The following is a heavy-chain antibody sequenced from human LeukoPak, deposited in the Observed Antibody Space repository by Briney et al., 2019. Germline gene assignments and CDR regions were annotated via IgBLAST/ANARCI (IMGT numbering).Heavy chain of an antibody. CDR1: GFTFRRYG. D-gene: IGHD4-17*01. V-gene: IGHV3-30*18. CDR2: ISYDGSNK. CDR3: AKDAHPTVTRSDSYYSMDV. Sequence: PGGPLRPSCAASGFTFRRYGMHWVREAPGKGLEWVAVISYDGSNKYYADSVKGRFTISRDNSKNTLYLQMNSLRAEDTAVYYCAKDAHPTVTRSDSYYSMDVWGQGTTVTVSS. J-gene: IGHJ6*02.